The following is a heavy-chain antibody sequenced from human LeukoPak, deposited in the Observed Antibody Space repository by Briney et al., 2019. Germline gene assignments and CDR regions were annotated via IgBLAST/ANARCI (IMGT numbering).Heavy chain of an antibody. Sequence: ASVKVSCKASGYTFTSYDINWERQATGQGLEWMGWMNPNSGNTGYAQKFQGRVTMTRNTSISTAYMELSSLRSKDTAVYYCARDLGAAAGRDFDYWGQGTLVTVSS. J-gene: IGHJ4*02. CDR3: ARDLGAAAGRDFDY. V-gene: IGHV1-8*01. D-gene: IGHD6-13*01. CDR2: MNPNSGNT. CDR1: GYTFTSYD.